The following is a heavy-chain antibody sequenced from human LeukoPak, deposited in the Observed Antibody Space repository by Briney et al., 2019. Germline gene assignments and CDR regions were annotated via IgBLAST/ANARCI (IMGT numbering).Heavy chain of an antibody. CDR1: GYTFTGYY. D-gene: IGHD2-2*02. V-gene: IGHV1-2*06. Sequence: ASVKVSCKASGYTFTGYYMHWVRQAPGQGLEWMGRINPNSGGTNYAQKFQGRVTMTRDTSISTAYMELSRLRSEDTAVYYCARGKYCSSTSCYISPLYWGQGTLVTASS. CDR3: ARGKYCSSTSCYISPLY. CDR2: INPNSGGT. J-gene: IGHJ4*02.